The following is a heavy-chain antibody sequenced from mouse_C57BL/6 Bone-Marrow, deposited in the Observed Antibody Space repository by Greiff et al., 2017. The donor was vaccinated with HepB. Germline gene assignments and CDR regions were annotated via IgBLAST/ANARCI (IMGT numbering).Heavy chain of an antibody. D-gene: IGHD4-1*01. CDR3: ARGNWDGAY. V-gene: IGHV5-6*01. J-gene: IGHJ3*01. Sequence: EVQRVESGGDLVKPGGSLKLSCAASGFTFSSYGMSWVRQTPDKRLEWVATISSGGSYTYYPDSVKGRFTISRDNAKNTLYLQMSRLKSEDTAMYYCARGNWDGAYWGQGTLVTVSA. CDR2: ISSGGSYT. CDR1: GFTFSSYG.